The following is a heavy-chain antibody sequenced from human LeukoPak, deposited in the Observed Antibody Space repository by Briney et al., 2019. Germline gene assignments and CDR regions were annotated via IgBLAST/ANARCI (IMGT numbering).Heavy chain of an antibody. CDR3: ARGNYDFWSGYQSPYYYYGMDV. CDR2: INHSGST. CDR1: GGSFSGYY. J-gene: IGHJ6*02. Sequence: SETLSLTCAVYGGSFSGYYWSWIRQPPGKGLEWIGEINHSGSTNYNPSLKSRVTISVDTSKNQFSLKLGSVTAADTAVYYCARGNYDFWSGYQSPYYYYGMDVWGQGTTVTVSS. D-gene: IGHD3-3*01. V-gene: IGHV4-34*01.